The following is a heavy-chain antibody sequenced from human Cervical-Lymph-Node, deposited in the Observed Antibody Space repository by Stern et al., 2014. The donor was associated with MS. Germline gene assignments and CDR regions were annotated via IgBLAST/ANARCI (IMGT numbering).Heavy chain of an antibody. Sequence: VQLVESGAEVTKPGSSVKVSCKASGGTFSKFPSSWVRQAPGHGLEWMGGIFPVLRTPTYAQDFRARVTITADVSTSTVYMELSSLRSDDTAVYYCALSSETSDRWYSLGYDLWGQGTLVTVSS. D-gene: IGHD6-13*01. J-gene: IGHJ5*02. CDR3: ALSSETSDRWYSLGYDL. CDR1: GGTFSKFP. V-gene: IGHV1-69*01. CDR2: IFPVLRTP.